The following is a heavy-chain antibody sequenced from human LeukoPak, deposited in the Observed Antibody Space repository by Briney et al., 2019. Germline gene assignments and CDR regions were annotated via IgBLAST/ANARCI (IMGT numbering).Heavy chain of an antibody. CDR1: GLPVSSNY. CDR2: IYSGCST. J-gene: IGHJ6*03. V-gene: IGHV3-53*01. D-gene: IGHD5-12*01. Sequence: QPGGSLRLSCAASGLPVSSNYMSWVRQAPGKGLEWGADIYSGCSTYYADSVKRRFTNSRENSKNTLYLQMNSLRAADTDVYDWARDIRVATGYYMDVWGKGTTVTVSS. CDR3: ARDIRVATGYYMDV.